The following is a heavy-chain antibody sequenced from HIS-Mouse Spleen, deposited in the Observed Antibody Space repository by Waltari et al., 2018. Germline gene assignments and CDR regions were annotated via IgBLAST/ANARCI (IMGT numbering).Heavy chain of an antibody. Sequence: QLQLQESGPGLVKPSETLSPTCTVPGGSLSRSSYSWGWIRQPPGKGLEWIGSIYYSGSTYYNPSLKSRVTISVDTSKNQFSLKLSSVTAADTAVYYCAREIPYSSSWYDWYFDLWGRGTLVTVSS. D-gene: IGHD6-13*01. V-gene: IGHV4-39*07. CDR3: AREIPYSSSWYDWYFDL. CDR1: GGSLSRSSYS. CDR2: IYYSGST. J-gene: IGHJ2*01.